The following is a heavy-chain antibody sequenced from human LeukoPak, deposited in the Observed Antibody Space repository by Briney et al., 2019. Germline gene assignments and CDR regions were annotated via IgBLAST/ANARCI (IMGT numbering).Heavy chain of an antibody. CDR3: ARSGSYYGVFDY. CDR1: GGSFSGYY. D-gene: IGHD1-26*01. CDR2: INHRGST. J-gene: IGHJ4*02. Sequence: SETLSLTCAVYGGSFSGYYWSWIRQPPGKGLEWIGEINHRGSTNYKPSLKSRVTISVDTSKNQFSLKLSSVTAADTAVYYCARSGSYYGVFDYWGQGTLVTVSS. V-gene: IGHV4-34*01.